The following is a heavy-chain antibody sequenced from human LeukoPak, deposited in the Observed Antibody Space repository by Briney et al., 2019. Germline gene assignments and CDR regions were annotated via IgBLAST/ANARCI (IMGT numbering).Heavy chain of an antibody. Sequence: SETLSLTCTVSGYSIRSDHYWGWIRQPPGKGLEWIGSIDHSGSTYYNPSLKNRITISIDTSKNQFSLKLSSVTAADTAVYYCARTYYDILTGHFDYWGQGTLVTVSS. CDR3: ARTYYDILTGHFDY. CDR1: GYSIRSDHY. D-gene: IGHD3-9*01. V-gene: IGHV4-38-2*02. J-gene: IGHJ4*02. CDR2: IDHSGST.